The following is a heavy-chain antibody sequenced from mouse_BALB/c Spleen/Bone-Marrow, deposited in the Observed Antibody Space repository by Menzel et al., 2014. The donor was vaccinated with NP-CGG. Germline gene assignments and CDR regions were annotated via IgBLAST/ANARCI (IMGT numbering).Heavy chain of an antibody. J-gene: IGHJ3*01. CDR2: IDPANGNT. D-gene: IGHD1-1*01. CDR1: GFNIKDTY. V-gene: IGHV14-3*02. CDR3: ALYYYGSSGFAY. Sequence: EVQLQQSGAELVKPGASVKLSCTASGFNIKDTYMHWVKQRPEQGLEWIGRIDPANGNTKYDPKFQGKATITADTSSNPAYLQLSSLTSEDTAVYYCALYYYGSSGFAYWGQGTLVTVSA.